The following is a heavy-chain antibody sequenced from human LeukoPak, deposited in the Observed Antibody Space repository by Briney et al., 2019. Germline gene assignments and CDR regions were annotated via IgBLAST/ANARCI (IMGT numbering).Heavy chain of an antibody. V-gene: IGHV1-2*04. D-gene: IGHD3-22*01. CDR3: ARDHYRNYYDSSGYYSRPEYYFDY. CDR2: INPNSGGT. Sequence: GGSLRLSCAASGFTFTSYYMHWVRQAPGQGLEWMGWINPNSGGTNYAQKFQGWVTMTRDTSISTAYTELSRLRSDDTAVYYCARDHYRNYYDSSGYYSRPEYYFDYWGQGTLVTVSS. J-gene: IGHJ4*02. CDR1: GFTFTSYY.